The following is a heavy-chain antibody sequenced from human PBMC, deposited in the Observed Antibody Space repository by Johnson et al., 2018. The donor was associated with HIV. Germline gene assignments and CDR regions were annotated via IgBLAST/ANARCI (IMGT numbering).Heavy chain of an antibody. CDR1: GFTFDDYA. CDR3: AKTIFGVVSDALDI. V-gene: IGHV3-9*01. D-gene: IGHD3-3*01. J-gene: IGHJ3*02. Sequence: VQLVESGGGLVQPGRSLRLSCAASGFTFDDYAMHWVRQAPGKGLAWVSGISWNSGSIGYADSVKGRFTISRDNAKNSLYLQMNSLRADDTALYYCAKTIFGVVSDALDIWGQGTMVIVSS. CDR2: ISWNSGSI.